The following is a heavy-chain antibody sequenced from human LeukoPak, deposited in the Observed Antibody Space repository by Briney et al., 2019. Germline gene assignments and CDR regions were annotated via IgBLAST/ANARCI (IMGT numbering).Heavy chain of an antibody. D-gene: IGHD4-17*01. Sequence: SVKVSCKASGGTFSSYAISWVRQAPGQGLEWMGGIIPIFGTANYAQKFQGRVTITTDESTSTAYTELSGLRSEDTAVYYCARAVGATVTTALFDYWGQGTLVTVSS. CDR2: IIPIFGTA. CDR1: GGTFSSYA. CDR3: ARAVGATVTTALFDY. V-gene: IGHV1-69*05. J-gene: IGHJ4*02.